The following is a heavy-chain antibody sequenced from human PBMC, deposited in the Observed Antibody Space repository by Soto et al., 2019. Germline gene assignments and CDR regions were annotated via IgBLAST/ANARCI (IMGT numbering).Heavy chain of an antibody. D-gene: IGHD2-21*01. J-gene: IGHJ4*02. CDR1: GFHFGNFG. CDR3: ARGRCGVLDY. CDR2: ISNDENIK. Sequence: GGSLRLSCVASGFHFGNFGMHWVRQSPGKGLEWLTVISNDENIKQDSVRGRFAIARDNSKNTLYLHLTSLRAEDTAIYYCARGRCGVLDYWGQGTLVTVSS. V-gene: IGHV3-33*01.